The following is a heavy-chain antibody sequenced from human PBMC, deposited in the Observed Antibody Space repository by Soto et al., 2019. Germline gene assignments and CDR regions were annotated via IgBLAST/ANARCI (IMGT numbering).Heavy chain of an antibody. CDR3: ARHLSSWSGQNRRSMTYFDY. D-gene: IGHD3-22*01. CDR1: GGSISSSSYY. Sequence: SETLSLTCTVSGGSISSSSYYWGWIRQPPGKGLEWIGSIYYSGSTYYNPSLKSRVTISVDTSKNQFSLKLSSVTAADTAVYYCARHLSSWSGQNRRSMTYFDYWGQGTLVTVPQ. CDR2: IYYSGST. J-gene: IGHJ4*02. V-gene: IGHV4-39*01.